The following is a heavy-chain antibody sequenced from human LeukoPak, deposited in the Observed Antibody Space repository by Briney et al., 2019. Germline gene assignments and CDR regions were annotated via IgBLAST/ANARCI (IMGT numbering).Heavy chain of an antibody. D-gene: IGHD3-9*01. CDR1: GGSVSSGSYY. CDR2: IYYSGST. CDR3: ARHRMTGPHKYSFDY. V-gene: IGHV4-61*01. J-gene: IGHJ4*02. Sequence: PSETLSLTCTVSGGSVSSGSYYWSWIRQPPGKGLEWIGYIYYSGSTNYNPSLKSRVTISVDTSKNQFSLKLSSVTAADTAVYYCARHRMTGPHKYSFDYWGQGTLVTVSS.